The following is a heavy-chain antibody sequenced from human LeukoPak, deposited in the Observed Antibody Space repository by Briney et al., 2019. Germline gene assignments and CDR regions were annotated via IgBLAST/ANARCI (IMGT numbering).Heavy chain of an antibody. CDR2: ISGSGGST. CDR3: APKSSTGWYIY. Sequence: GGSLRLSCAASGFTFSSYGMSWVRQAPGKGLEWVSAISGSGGSTYYADSVKGRFTVSRDNSKNTLYLQMNGLRAEDTAVYFCAPKSSTGWYIYWGQGTLVTVSS. CDR1: GFTFSSYG. J-gene: IGHJ4*02. D-gene: IGHD2-2*02. V-gene: IGHV3-23*01.